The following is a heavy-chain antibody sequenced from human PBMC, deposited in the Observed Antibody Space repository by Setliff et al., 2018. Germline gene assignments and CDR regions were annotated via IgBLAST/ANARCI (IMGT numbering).Heavy chain of an antibody. J-gene: IGHJ6*03. CDR3: ARASRFGTVKWSGDYSMDV. Sequence: GASVKVSCKASGYTFTTYAMGWMRQAPGQRLEWMGWINTNTGNPSYAQGFTGRFVFSLDTSVSTAYLQISSLKPEDTAVYYCARASRFGTVKWSGDYSMDVWGKGTTVTVSS. V-gene: IGHV7-4-1*02. CDR1: GYTFTTYA. D-gene: IGHD3-3*01. CDR2: INTNTGNP.